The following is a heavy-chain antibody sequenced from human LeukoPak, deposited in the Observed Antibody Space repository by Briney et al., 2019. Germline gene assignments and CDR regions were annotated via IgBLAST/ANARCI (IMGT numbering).Heavy chain of an antibody. V-gene: IGHV1-8*01. Sequence: KASPKPTGYPLTTYDINWVRQATGQRLECMGWMNTNSGNTGYAQKFQGRVTMTRNTSIRTAYMELSSLRSEDTAVYCCAREGTYYDFWSGYFQHWFDPWGQGTLVTVSS. CDR3: AREGTYYDFWSGYFQHWFDP. J-gene: IGHJ5*02. CDR2: MNTNSGNT. CDR1: GYPLTTYD. D-gene: IGHD3-3*01.